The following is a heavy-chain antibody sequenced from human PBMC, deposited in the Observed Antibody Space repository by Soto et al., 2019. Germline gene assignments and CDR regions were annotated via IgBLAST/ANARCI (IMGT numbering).Heavy chain of an antibody. CDR1: GGSFSGYY. CDR3: ARLLIAARPYYYYYGMDV. V-gene: IGHV4-34*01. Sequence: SETLSLTCAVYGGSFSGYYWSWIRQPPGKGLEWIGEINHSGSTNYSPSLKSRVTISVDTSKNQFSLKLSSVTAADTAVYYCARLLIAARPYYYYYGMDVWGQGTTVTVSS. CDR2: INHSGST. J-gene: IGHJ6*02. D-gene: IGHD6-6*01.